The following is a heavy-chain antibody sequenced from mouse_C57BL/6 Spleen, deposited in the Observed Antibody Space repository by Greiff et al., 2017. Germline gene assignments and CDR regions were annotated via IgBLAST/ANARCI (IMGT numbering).Heavy chain of an antibody. D-gene: IGHD2-4*01. V-gene: IGHV3-8*01. CDR1: GYSITSDY. CDR3: ALSYDYEGYFDV. J-gene: IGHJ1*03. CDR2: ISYSSST. Sequence: EVQLQQSGPGLAKPSQTLSLTCSVTGYSITSDYWNWIRKFPGNKLEYMGYISYSSSTYYNPSFKSRISITRDTSKNQYYLQLNSVTTEDTATYYCALSYDYEGYFDVWGTGTTVTVSS.